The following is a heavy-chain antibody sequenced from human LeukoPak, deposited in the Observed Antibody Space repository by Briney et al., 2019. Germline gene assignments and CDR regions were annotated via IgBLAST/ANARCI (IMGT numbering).Heavy chain of an antibody. V-gene: IGHV4-39*01. CDR2: IYNSGTT. J-gene: IGHJ4*02. D-gene: IGHD2-15*01. Sequence: SQTLSLTCTVSGGSISSGGYYWGWIRQPPGKGLEWIGSIYNSGTTYNGGTTYYNPSLKSRLIISVDTSRNQFSLQLSSVTASDTAVYYCARPEDLYYFDSWGQGTLVTVSS. CDR3: ARPEDLYYFDS. CDR1: GGSISSGGYY.